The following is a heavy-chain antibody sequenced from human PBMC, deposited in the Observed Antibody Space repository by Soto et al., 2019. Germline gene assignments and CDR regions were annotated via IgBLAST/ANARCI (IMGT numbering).Heavy chain of an antibody. CDR1: GFTFSSHH. Sequence: EVQLVESGGGLVQPGGSLRLSCTTSGFTFSSHHMNWARQAPGKGLEWLSYITSDSSRIVYADTVEGRFTTSRDNDKNSLYLQMDSLTAEDTAVYYCARDWWSRLTYSWGQGTLVTVSS. CDR2: ITSDSSRI. D-gene: IGHD2-8*02. V-gene: IGHV3-48*01. J-gene: IGHJ4*02. CDR3: ARDWWSRLTYS.